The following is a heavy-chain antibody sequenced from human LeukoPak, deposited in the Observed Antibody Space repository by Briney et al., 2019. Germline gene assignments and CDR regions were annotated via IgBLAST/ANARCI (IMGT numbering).Heavy chain of an antibody. CDR2: TSYDGSIK. CDR3: AIERHSGGKAGTFNF. Sequence: GGSLRLSCAASGVTFTTYSMHWVRQAPGRGLEWVSVTSYDGSIKVYAESVKGRFTISRDNSENTLYLQMNSLKFEDTAMYYCAIERHSGGKAGTFNFWGRGTMVTISS. CDR1: GVTFTTYS. V-gene: IGHV3-30-3*01. D-gene: IGHD6-25*01. J-gene: IGHJ3*01.